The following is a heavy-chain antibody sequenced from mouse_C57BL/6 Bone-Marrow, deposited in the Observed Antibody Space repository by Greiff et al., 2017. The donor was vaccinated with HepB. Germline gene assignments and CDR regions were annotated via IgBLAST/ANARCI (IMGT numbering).Heavy chain of an antibody. V-gene: IGHV5-6*01. J-gene: IGHJ2*01. CDR2: ISSGGSYT. CDR3: ARDMMVKDY. Sequence: EVKLVESGGDLVKPGGSLKLSCAASGFTFSSYGMSWVRQTPDKRLEWVATISSGGSYTYYPDSVKGRFTISRDNAKNTLYLQMSSLKSDDTAMYYFARDMMVKDYWGQGTTLTVSS. D-gene: IGHD2-3*01. CDR1: GFTFSSYG.